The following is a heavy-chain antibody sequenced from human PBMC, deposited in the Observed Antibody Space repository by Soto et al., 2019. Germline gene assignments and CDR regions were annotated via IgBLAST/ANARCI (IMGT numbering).Heavy chain of an antibody. J-gene: IGHJ4*02. CDR3: VRGEGIYGSGSYYKGFDY. Sequence: QVQLVQSGAEVKKPGASVKVSCKASGYTFTSYAMHWVRQAPGQRLEWMGWINAGNGNTKYSQKFQGRVTITRDTSASTAYMELSSLRSEDTAVYYCVRGEGIYGSGSYYKGFDYWGQGTLVTVSS. CDR2: INAGNGNT. V-gene: IGHV1-3*01. D-gene: IGHD3-10*01. CDR1: GYTFTSYA.